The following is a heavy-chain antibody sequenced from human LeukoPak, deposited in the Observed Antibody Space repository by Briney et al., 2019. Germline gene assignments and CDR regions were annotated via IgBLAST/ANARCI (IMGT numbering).Heavy chain of an antibody. Sequence: PSETLSLTCTVSGGSISSNNYYWGWIRQPPGKGLEWIGSISYSGSTYYNPSLRSRVTISVDTSKNQFSLKLSSVTAADTAVYYCARISYYYESSGYSYYFDYWGQGTLVTVSS. CDR1: GGSISSNNYY. V-gene: IGHV4-39*07. CDR2: ISYSGST. CDR3: ARISYYYESSGYSYYFDY. D-gene: IGHD3-22*01. J-gene: IGHJ4*02.